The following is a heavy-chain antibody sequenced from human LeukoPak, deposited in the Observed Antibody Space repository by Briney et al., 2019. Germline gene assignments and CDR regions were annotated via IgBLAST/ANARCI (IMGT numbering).Heavy chain of an antibody. J-gene: IGHJ4*02. CDR1: GVTFTGYG. Sequence: ATLWLSCAASGVTFTGYGISWVRQSPGQGLEWMGGISACIGNTNYAQNLQGRVTITTDSSTSKAYMELRGLRSDDTAAYYWVTYYYDSSGYPLLGNYWGQGTLVTVSS. D-gene: IGHD3-22*01. V-gene: IGHV1-18*01. CDR2: ISACIGNT. CDR3: VTYYYDSSGYPLLGNY.